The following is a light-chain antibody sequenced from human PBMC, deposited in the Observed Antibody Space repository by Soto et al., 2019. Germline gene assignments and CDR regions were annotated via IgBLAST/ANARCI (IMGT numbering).Light chain of an antibody. CDR3: SSYAGSSNV. CDR2: EVN. CDR1: SSDVGGYNY. V-gene: IGLV2-8*01. J-gene: IGLJ1*01. Sequence: QSALTQPPSASGSPGQSVAISCTGTSSDVGGYNYVSWYQQHPGKAPKLMIYEVNKRPSGVPDRFSGSKSGNTASLTVSGLPAEDEADYYYSSYAGSSNVFGTGTKLTVL.